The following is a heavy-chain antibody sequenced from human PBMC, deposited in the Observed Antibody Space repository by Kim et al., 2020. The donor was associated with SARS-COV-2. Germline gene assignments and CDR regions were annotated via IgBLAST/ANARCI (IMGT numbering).Heavy chain of an antibody. CDR1: GGSISSGGYY. J-gene: IGHJ4*02. Sequence: SETLSLTCTVSGGSISSGGYYWSWIRQHPGKGLEWIGYIYYSGSTYYNPSLKSRVTISVDTSKNQFSLKLSSVTAADTAVYYCARAGYYYGSGSYYNEDNRVYYFDYWGQGTLVTVSS. V-gene: IGHV4-31*03. CDR3: ARAGYYYGSGSYYNEDNRVYYFDY. D-gene: IGHD3-10*01. CDR2: IYYSGST.